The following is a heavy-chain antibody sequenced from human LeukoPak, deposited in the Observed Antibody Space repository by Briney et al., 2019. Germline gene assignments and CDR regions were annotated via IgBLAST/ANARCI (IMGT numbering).Heavy chain of an antibody. V-gene: IGHV3-30*02. D-gene: IGHD3-22*01. CDR2: IRYDGSRK. CDR3: ARDRAYYYDSSGYFFHY. CDR1: GFTFSSYG. Sequence: PGGSLRLSCAASGFTFSSYGMHWVRQAPGKGLEWVAFIRYDGSRKYYADSVKGRFTISRDNSKNTLYLQMNSLRAEDTAMYYCARDRAYYYDSSGYFFHYWGQGTLVTVSS. J-gene: IGHJ4*02.